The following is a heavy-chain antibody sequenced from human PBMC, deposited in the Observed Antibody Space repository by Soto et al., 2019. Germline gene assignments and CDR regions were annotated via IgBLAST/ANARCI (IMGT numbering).Heavy chain of an antibody. Sequence: PGGSLRLSCAASGFTFSSYGMHWVRQAPGKGLEWVAVIWYDGSNKYYEDSVKGRFTISRDNSKNTLYLQMNSLRAEDTAVCYCEREIDYYDSSGYYPGEFAHWGQATMVTVSS. CDR2: IWYDGSNK. CDR1: GFTFSSYG. D-gene: IGHD3-22*01. CDR3: EREIDYYDSSGYYPGEFAH. J-gene: IGHJ4*02. V-gene: IGHV3-33*01.